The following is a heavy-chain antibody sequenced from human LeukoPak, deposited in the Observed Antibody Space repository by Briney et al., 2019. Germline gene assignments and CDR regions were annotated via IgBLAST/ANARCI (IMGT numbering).Heavy chain of an antibody. CDR2: LHYGGST. J-gene: IGHJ4*02. V-gene: IGHV4-59*01. Sequence: VKPSETLSLTCTVSDGAITGYYWGWMRQPPGKGLDWIGHLHYGGSTNYNPSLKSRVTISVDTSKNHFSLKLSSVTAADTAVYYCARGYSTSWTYYFDYWGQGALVTVSS. CDR3: ARGYSTSWTYYFDY. D-gene: IGHD6-13*01. CDR1: DGAITGYY.